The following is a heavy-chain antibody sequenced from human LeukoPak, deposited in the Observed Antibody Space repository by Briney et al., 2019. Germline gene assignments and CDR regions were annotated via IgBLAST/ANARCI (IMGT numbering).Heavy chain of an antibody. CDR2: IYPGDSDT. J-gene: IGHJ4*02. CDR3: ARLGVTIFGVADSPDY. CDR1: GYSFTSYW. D-gene: IGHD3-3*01. V-gene: IGHV5-51*01. Sequence: GESLKISCKGSGYSFTSYWIGWVRQMPEKGLGWVGIIYPGDSDTRYSPSFQGQVTISADKSISTAYLQWSSLTASDTAMYYCARLGVTIFGVADSPDYWGQGTLVTVSS.